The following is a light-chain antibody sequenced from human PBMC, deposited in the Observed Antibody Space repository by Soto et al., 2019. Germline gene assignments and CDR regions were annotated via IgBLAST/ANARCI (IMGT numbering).Light chain of an antibody. Sequence: PGERATLSCRASQTVTSSNLAWYQQRPGQPPRLLIYGASSRASGIPDKFSGSESGTDFTLIISRLEPEDFAVYYCHQYGNSPGTFGQGTKVDIK. CDR3: HQYGNSPGT. J-gene: IGKJ1*01. V-gene: IGKV3-20*01. CDR1: QTVTSSN. CDR2: GAS.